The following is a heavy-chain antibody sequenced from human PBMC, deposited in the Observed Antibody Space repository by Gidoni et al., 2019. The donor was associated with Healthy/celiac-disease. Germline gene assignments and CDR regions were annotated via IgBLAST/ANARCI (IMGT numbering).Heavy chain of an antibody. Sequence: QVQLVQSGAEVKKPESSVKVSCKASGGTFSSSAISWVRQAPGQGLEWMGGIIPIFGTANYAQKFQGRVTITADESTSTAYMELSSLRSEDTAVYYCARVPTVTTYYYYYGMDVWGQGTTVTVSS. J-gene: IGHJ6*02. D-gene: IGHD4-17*01. CDR1: GGTFSSSA. CDR3: ARVPTVTTYYYYYGMDV. CDR2: IIPIFGTA. V-gene: IGHV1-69*01.